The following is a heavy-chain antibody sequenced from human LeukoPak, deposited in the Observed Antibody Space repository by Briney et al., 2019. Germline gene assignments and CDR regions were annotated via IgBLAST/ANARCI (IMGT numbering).Heavy chain of an antibody. Sequence: GASVTVSCKASGYTFTCYYMHWLRQAPGQGLEWMGWVNPNSGGTNYAQKFQGRVTMTRDTSISTAYMELSRLRSDDTAVYYCARDKSGYDLNAGNWFDPWGQGTLVTVSS. CDR1: GYTFTCYY. V-gene: IGHV1-2*02. D-gene: IGHD5-12*01. CDR3: ARDKSGYDLNAGNWFDP. CDR2: VNPNSGGT. J-gene: IGHJ5*02.